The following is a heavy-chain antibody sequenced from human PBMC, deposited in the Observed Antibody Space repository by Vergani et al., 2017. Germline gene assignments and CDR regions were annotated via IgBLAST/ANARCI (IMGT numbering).Heavy chain of an antibody. V-gene: IGHV1-2*02. CDR3: ARDRAGTMVRGVRLGGMDV. CDR2: INPNSGGT. D-gene: IGHD3-10*01. CDR1: GYTFTGYY. Sequence: QVQLVQSGAEVKKPGASVKVSCKASGYTFTGYYMHWVRQAPGQGLEWMGWINPNSGGTNYAQKFQGRVTMTRDTSISTAYMELSRLRSDDTAVYYCARDRAGTMVRGVRLGGMDVWGQGTTVTVSS. J-gene: IGHJ6*02.